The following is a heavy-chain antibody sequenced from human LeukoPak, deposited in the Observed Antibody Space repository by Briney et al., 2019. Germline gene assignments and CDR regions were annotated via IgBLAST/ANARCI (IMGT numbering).Heavy chain of an antibody. CDR3: ARLLDSGSYYGTDY. Sequence: GASVKVSCKASGYTFTGYYMHWVRQAPGQGLEWMGWINPNSGGTNYAQKFQGRVTMTRDTSISTAYMELSRLRSDDTAVYYCARLLDSGSYYGTDYWGRGTLVTVSS. CDR2: INPNSGGT. D-gene: IGHD1-26*01. V-gene: IGHV1-2*02. CDR1: GYTFTGYY. J-gene: IGHJ4*02.